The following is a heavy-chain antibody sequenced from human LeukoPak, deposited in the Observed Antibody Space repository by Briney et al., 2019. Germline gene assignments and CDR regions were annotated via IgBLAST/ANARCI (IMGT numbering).Heavy chain of an antibody. CDR3: ARGVSGTAVAGTENL. D-gene: IGHD6-19*01. CDR2: IIPIFGTA. Sequence: SVKVSCKASGGTFSSYAISWVRQAHGQGLEWMGGIIPIFGTASYAQKFQGRVTITADESTSTAYMELSSLRSEDTAVYYCARGVSGTAVAGTENLWGQGTLVTVSS. J-gene: IGHJ5*02. CDR1: GGTFSSYA. V-gene: IGHV1-69*13.